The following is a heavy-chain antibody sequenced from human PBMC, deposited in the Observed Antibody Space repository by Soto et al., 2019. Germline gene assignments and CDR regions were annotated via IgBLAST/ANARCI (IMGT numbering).Heavy chain of an antibody. CDR3: ASLTIFQGFDP. Sequence: PSETLSLTCTVSGGSISSYYWSWIRQPPGKGLEWIGYIYYSGSTNYNPSLKSRVTISVDTSKNQFSLKLSSVTAADTAVYYCASLTIFQGFDPWGQGTXVTVSS. CDR1: GGSISSYY. J-gene: IGHJ5*02. CDR2: IYYSGST. D-gene: IGHD3-3*01. V-gene: IGHV4-59*01.